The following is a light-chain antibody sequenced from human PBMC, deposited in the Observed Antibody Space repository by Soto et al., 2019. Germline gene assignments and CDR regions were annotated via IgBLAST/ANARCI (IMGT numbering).Light chain of an antibody. CDR1: RSIAGF. J-gene: IGKJ3*01. Sequence: DIQLTQSPSSLSASVGERATIICRVSRSIAGFLNWYQHQQGKAPKLLIYTASTLQSGVPSRFSGSGSGTDFTLTISSLQPEDFGVYICQQSYSSPVTFGSGTIVDF. CDR2: TAS. V-gene: IGKV1-39*01. CDR3: QQSYSSPVT.